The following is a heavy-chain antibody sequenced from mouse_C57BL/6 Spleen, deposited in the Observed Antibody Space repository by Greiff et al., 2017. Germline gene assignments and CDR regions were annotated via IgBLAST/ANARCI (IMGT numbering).Heavy chain of an antibody. CDR1: GYTFTSYW. Sequence: VQLQQPGAELVKPGASVKLSCKASGYTFTSYWMHWVKQRPGQGLEWIGMIHPNSGSTNYNEKFKSKATLTVDKSSSTAYMQLSSLTSEDSAVYYCAGGGYYYGSSDYWGQGTTLTVSS. CDR3: AGGGYYYGSSDY. J-gene: IGHJ2*01. V-gene: IGHV1-64*01. CDR2: IHPNSGST. D-gene: IGHD1-1*01.